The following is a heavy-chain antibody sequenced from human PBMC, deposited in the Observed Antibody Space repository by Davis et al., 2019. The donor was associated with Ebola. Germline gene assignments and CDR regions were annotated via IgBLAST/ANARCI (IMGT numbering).Heavy chain of an antibody. CDR3: ARDRPYYDTTAYHPFGAYDI. CDR1: GSTSSTYP. J-gene: IGHJ3*02. Sequence: GGPLRPSCPPPGSTSSTYPMPRVPQAPGKGLQWVSGISGSGGRTDYADSVKGRFTVSRDNSKKTMYLQMNSLRAEDTAVYYCARDRPYYDTTAYHPFGAYDIWGQGTVVSVSS. CDR2: ISGSGGRT. V-gene: IGHV3-23*01. D-gene: IGHD3-22*01.